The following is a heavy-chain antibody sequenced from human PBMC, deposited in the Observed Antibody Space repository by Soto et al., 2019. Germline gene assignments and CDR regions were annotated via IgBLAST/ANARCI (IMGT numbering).Heavy chain of an antibody. CDR1: AGSIRSGDYY. J-gene: IGHJ4*02. D-gene: IGHD7-27*01. CDR3: AGELGTFYSDH. V-gene: IGHV4-30-4*01. CDR2: IDHSGSA. Sequence: QVQLQESGPGLVKPSQTLSLTCTVSAGSIRSGDYYWTWIRQPPGKGLEWIGYIDHSGSAYYNPSLKSRATISIDTSNNQFSLKMTSVTAADTAVYYCAGELGTFYSDHWGQGTLVTVSS.